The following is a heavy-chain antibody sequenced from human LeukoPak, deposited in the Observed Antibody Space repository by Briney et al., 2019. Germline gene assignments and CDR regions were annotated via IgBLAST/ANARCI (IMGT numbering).Heavy chain of an antibody. CDR2: MNPNSGNT. V-gene: IGHV1-8*01. D-gene: IGHD6-13*01. Sequence: GASVKVSCKASGYTFTSYDINWVRQATGQGLEWMGWMNPNSGNTGYAQKFQGRVTMTRNTSISTAYMELSSLRSEDTAVYYCARAPLYSSSWTAYFDYWGQGTLVTVSS. CDR3: ARAPLYSSSWTAYFDY. J-gene: IGHJ4*02. CDR1: GYTFTSYD.